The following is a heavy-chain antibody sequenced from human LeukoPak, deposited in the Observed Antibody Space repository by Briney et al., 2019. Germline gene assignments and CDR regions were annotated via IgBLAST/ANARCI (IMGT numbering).Heavy chain of an antibody. J-gene: IGHJ4*02. CDR3: ARVGGYCSGGSCPYYFDY. Sequence: SETLSLTCTVSGGSISSGGYYWSRIRQHPGKGLEWIGYIYYSGSTYYNPSLKSRVTISVDTSKNQFSLKLSSVTAADTAVYYCARVGGYCSGGSCPYYFDYWGQGTLVTVSS. V-gene: IGHV4-31*03. CDR2: IYYSGST. CDR1: GGSISSGGYY. D-gene: IGHD2-15*01.